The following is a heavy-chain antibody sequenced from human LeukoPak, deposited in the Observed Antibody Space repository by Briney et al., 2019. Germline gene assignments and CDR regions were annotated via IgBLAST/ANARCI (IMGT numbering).Heavy chain of an antibody. Sequence: SETLSLTCTVSGDSLSSFYWSWIRQPPGKGLEWIGCVYYSGRTNYNPSLKSRVTISVDTSNNQFSLKLTSVTAADTAVYYCARDAREGYTLDFDYWGQGTLVTVSS. CDR2: VYYSGRT. J-gene: IGHJ4*02. CDR3: ARDAREGYTLDFDY. V-gene: IGHV4-59*01. CDR1: GDSLSSFY. D-gene: IGHD5-24*01.